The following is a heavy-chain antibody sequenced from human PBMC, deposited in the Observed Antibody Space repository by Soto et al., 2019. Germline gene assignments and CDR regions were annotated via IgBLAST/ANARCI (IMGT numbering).Heavy chain of an antibody. CDR3: ARDREYYDSSGYPTSYFDY. CDR2: LSYDGSNK. V-gene: IGHV3-30-3*01. CDR1: GFTFSSYA. Sequence: ESGGGVVQPGRSLRLSCAASGFTFSSYAMHWVRQAPGKGLEWVAVLSYDGSNKYYADSVKGRFTISRDNSKNTLYLQMNSLRAEDTAVYYCARDREYYDSSGYPTSYFDYWGQGTLVTVSS. J-gene: IGHJ4*02. D-gene: IGHD3-22*01.